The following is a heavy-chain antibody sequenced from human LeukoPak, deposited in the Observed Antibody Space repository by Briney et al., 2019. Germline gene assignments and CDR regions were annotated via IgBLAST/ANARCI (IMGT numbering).Heavy chain of an antibody. Sequence: SQTLSLTCAISGDSVSSNSAAWNWIRQSPSRGLEWLGRTYYRSKWYNDYAVSVKSRITINPDTSKNQFSLQLNSVTSEDTAVYYCARGGRHYHYYDSSGYQGYWGQGTLVTVSS. CDR2: TYYRSKWYN. D-gene: IGHD3-22*01. CDR3: ARGGRHYHYYDSSGYQGY. CDR1: GDSVSSNSAA. J-gene: IGHJ4*02. V-gene: IGHV6-1*01.